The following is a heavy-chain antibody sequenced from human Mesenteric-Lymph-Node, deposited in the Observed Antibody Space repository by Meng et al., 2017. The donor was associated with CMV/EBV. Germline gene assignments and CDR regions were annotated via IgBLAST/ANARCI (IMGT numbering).Heavy chain of an antibody. CDR1: GAPFSGHS. CDR2: INHSGST. CDR3: ARGGVVPAVPIWNH. D-gene: IGHD2-2*01. J-gene: IGHJ5*02. V-gene: IGHV4-34*01. Sequence: CAVYGAPFSGHSWSWVRQSPGKGLEWIGEINHSGSTDYNPSLKSRVTITIDTSTSQLSLKVTSVSAADTAVYYCARGGVVPAVPIWNHWGQGTLVTVSS.